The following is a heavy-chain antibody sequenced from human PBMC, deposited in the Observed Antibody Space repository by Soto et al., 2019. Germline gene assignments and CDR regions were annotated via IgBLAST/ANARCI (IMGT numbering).Heavy chain of an antibody. CDR3: ARGSEYSSAWYGGLGYYYYGMDV. J-gene: IGHJ6*02. CDR2: ISSSGSTI. CDR1: GFTFSDYY. D-gene: IGHD6-19*01. V-gene: IGHV3-11*01. Sequence: RLSCAASGFTFSDYYMSWIRQAPGKGLEWVSYISSSGSTIYYADSVKGRFTISRDNAKNSLYLQMNSLRAEDTAVYYCARGSEYSSAWYGGLGYYYYGMDVWGQGTTVTVSS.